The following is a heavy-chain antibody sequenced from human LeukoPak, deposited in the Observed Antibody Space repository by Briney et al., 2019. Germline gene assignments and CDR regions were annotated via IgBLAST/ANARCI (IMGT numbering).Heavy chain of an antibody. Sequence: GGSLRLSCAASGFTFSSYGMHWVRQAPGKGLEWVAFIRYDGSNKYYADSVKGRFTISRDNSKNTLYLQMNSLRAEDTAVYYCAKGGAYSSTDFDYWGQGTLVTVSS. V-gene: IGHV3-30*02. J-gene: IGHJ4*02. D-gene: IGHD6-19*01. CDR1: GFTFSSYG. CDR3: AKGGAYSSTDFDY. CDR2: IRYDGSNK.